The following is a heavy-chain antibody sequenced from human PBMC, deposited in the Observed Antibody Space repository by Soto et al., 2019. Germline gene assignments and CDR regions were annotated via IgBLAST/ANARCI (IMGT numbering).Heavy chain of an antibody. V-gene: IGHV3-15*01. Sequence: GGSLRLSCATPGFTFSNAWMSWVRQAPGKGLEWVGRIKSKIDGGTTDYAAPVKGRFTISRDDSKNTLYLQMNSLKTEDTAVYYCITAGTTHWGQGTLVTVSS. J-gene: IGHJ4*02. D-gene: IGHD4-17*01. CDR1: GFTFSNAW. CDR3: ITAGTTH. CDR2: IKSKIDGGTT.